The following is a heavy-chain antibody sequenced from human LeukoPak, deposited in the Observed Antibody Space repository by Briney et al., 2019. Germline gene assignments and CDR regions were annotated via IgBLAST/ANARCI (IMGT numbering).Heavy chain of an antibody. V-gene: IGHV3-74*01. CDR3: VRDPPEREELFDY. Sequence: GGSLRLSCAASGFTFNNYWIHWVRQAPGKGLVWVSRVNPGGSIANFADSVKGRFTISRDNAKNTVYLQTSSLTAEDTAVYYCVRDPPEREELFDYWGQGTLVTVSS. CDR1: GFTFNNYW. CDR2: VNPGGSIA. D-gene: IGHD1-26*01. J-gene: IGHJ4*02.